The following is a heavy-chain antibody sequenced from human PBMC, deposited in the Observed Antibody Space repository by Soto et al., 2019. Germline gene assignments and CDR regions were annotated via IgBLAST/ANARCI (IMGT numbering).Heavy chain of an antibody. J-gene: IGHJ4*02. D-gene: IGHD3-10*01. CDR2: INSDGSRT. CDR3: ARADGDYYHGKCYIVRN. CDR1: GFTFSSYW. V-gene: IGHV3-74*01. Sequence: EVQLVESGGGIVQPGGSLRLSCAASGFTFSSYWMHWVRQAPGKGLVWVSRINSDGSRTRYADSAKGRFTISRDNAKNTVDLQMNSLSAEDTAVDYCARADGDYYHGKCYIVRNWGQGALVTVSS.